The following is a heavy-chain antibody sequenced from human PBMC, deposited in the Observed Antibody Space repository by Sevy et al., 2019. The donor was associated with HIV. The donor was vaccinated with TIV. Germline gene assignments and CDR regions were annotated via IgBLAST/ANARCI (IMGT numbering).Heavy chain of an antibody. Sequence: GGSLRLSCAVSGFTFNTYNMNWVRQAPGKGLEWVSYISYTSTTIYYADSVRGRFTISRDNAKNTLYLQMNSLRDEDTAVYYCASSGATSRFGYYYFAMDFWGQGTSVTVSS. CDR3: ASSGATSRFGYYYFAMDF. CDR2: ISYTSTTI. CDR1: GFTFNTYN. D-gene: IGHD3-22*01. J-gene: IGHJ6*02. V-gene: IGHV3-48*02.